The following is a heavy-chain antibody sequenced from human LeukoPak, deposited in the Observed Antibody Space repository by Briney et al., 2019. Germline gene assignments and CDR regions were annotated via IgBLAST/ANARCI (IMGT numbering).Heavy chain of an antibody. CDR3: ASRGVLGDYYNY. J-gene: IGHJ4*02. CDR1: GFTFSSYW. CDR2: IKQDGSEK. D-gene: IGHD4-17*01. V-gene: IGHV3-7*01. Sequence: PGGSLRLSCAASGFTFSSYWMSWVRQAPGKGLEWVANIKQDGSEKYYVASVKGRFTISRDNAKNSLYLQMNSLRAEGTAVYYCASRGVLGDYYNYWGQGTLVTVSS.